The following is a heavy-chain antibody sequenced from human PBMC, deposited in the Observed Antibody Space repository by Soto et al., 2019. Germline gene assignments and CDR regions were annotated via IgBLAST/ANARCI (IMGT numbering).Heavy chain of an antibody. CDR1: GGSISSSNW. V-gene: IGHV4-4*02. D-gene: IGHD1-26*01. Sequence: QVQLQESGPGLVKPSGTLSLTSAVSGGSISSSNWWSWVRQPPGKGLEWIGEIYHSGSTNYNPSLKSRVTISVDKSKNHFSLKLSSVSAADTAVYYCSRVNDPEWELTYWGQGTLVTVSS. CDR2: IYHSGST. J-gene: IGHJ4*02. CDR3: SRVNDPEWELTY.